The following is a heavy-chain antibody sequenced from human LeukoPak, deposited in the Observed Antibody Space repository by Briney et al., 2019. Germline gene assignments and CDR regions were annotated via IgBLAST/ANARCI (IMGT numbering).Heavy chain of an antibody. CDR2: IYYSGST. CDR1: GGSISSSSYY. V-gene: IGHV4-39*01. CDR3: ARRMKWFDP. Sequence: SETLSLTCTVSGGSISSSSYYWGWIRQPPGKGLEWIGSIYYSGSTYYNPSLKSRVTISVDTSKNQFSLKLSSVTAADTAVYYCARRMKWFDPWGQGTLVTVSS. J-gene: IGHJ5*02.